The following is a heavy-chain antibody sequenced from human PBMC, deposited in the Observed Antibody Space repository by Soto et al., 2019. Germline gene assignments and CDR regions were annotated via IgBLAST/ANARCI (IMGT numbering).Heavy chain of an antibody. Sequence: GASVKVSCKASGVTLSDYPINWVRQAPGQGLEWMGGLLPIFGITIYAQKFQGRLTITADESTNTAYMELSDLRPEDTAVYYCAADIRAPGAFDIWGQGTMVTVSS. CDR1: GVTLSDYP. V-gene: IGHV1-69*13. CDR2: LLPIFGIT. J-gene: IGHJ3*02. CDR3: AADIRAPGAFDI.